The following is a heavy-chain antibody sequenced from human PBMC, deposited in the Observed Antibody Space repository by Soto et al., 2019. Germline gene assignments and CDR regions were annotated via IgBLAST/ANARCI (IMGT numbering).Heavy chain of an antibody. Sequence: QVQLVGSGGGVVQPGRSLRLSCAASGFTFSSYGMLWVRQAPGKGLEWVAVISYDGSNKYYADSVKGRFTISRDNSKNTLYLQMNSLRAEDTAVYYCAKAVVSSGWYFGYWGQGTLVTVSS. CDR1: GFTFSSYG. CDR3: AKAVVSSGWYFGY. D-gene: IGHD6-19*01. CDR2: ISYDGSNK. V-gene: IGHV3-30*18. J-gene: IGHJ4*02.